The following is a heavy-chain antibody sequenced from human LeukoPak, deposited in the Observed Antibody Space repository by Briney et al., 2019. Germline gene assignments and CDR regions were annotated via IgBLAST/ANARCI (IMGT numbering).Heavy chain of an antibody. CDR3: ARVDGDYVWGSYRYANWFDP. D-gene: IGHD3-16*02. J-gene: IGHJ5*02. CDR2: IYYSGST. Sequence: KPSQTLSLTCTVSGPSISSGDSYWRWTSPPPRKGMEWIGYIYYSGSTFYIPSLEGRVTISVDTSKNQFSLKLSSVTAADTAVYYCARVDGDYVWGSYRYANWFDPWGQGTLVTVSS. CDR1: GPSISSGDSY. V-gene: IGHV4-30-4*01.